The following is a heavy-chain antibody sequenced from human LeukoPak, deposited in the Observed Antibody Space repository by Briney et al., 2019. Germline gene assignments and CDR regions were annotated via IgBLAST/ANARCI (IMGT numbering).Heavy chain of an antibody. J-gene: IGHJ3*02. D-gene: IGHD4-23*01. Sequence: GGSLRLSCAVSGLTFSSSWMDWVRQAPGKGLEWVASINPEGSEKYSADSVKGRFTISRDNSKNTLYLQMNSLRAEDTAVYYCARVWITVVTHFEASDIWGQGTMVTVSS. CDR3: ARVWITVVTHFEASDI. V-gene: IGHV3-7*01. CDR1: GLTFSSSW. CDR2: INPEGSEK.